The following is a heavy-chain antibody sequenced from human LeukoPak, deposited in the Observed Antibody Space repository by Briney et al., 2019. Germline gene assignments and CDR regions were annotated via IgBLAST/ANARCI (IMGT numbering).Heavy chain of an antibody. D-gene: IGHD2-15*01. CDR2: IYTNTGNP. CDR1: GYSFTSYG. Sequence: GASVKVSCKASGYSFTSYGMNWVRQAPGQGLEWMGWIYTNTGNPTYAQGFTGRFDFSLDTSVSTAYLQISSLKAEDTAVYYCARDSAFCTGGSCYGYWGQGTLVTVSS. J-gene: IGHJ4*02. CDR3: ARDSAFCTGGSCYGY. V-gene: IGHV7-4-1*02.